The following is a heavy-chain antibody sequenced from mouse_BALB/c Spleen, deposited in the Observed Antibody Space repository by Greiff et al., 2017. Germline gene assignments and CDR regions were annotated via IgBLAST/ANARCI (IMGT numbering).Heavy chain of an antibody. D-gene: IGHD2-3*01. CDR3: ARWLLLYYAMDY. J-gene: IGHJ4*01. CDR1: GYSFTSYY. CDR2: IDPFNGGT. Sequence: EVQLQQSGPELMKPGASVKISCKASGYSFTSYYMHWVKQSHGKSLEWIGYIDPFNGGTSYNQKFKGKATLTVDKSSSTAYMHLSSLTSEDSAVYYCARWLLLYYAMDYWGQGTSVTVSS. V-gene: IGHV1S135*01.